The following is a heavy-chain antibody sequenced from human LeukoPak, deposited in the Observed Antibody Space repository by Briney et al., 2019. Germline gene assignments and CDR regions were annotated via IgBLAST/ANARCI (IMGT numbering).Heavy chain of an antibody. V-gene: IGHV1-18*04. D-gene: IGHD2-15*01. CDR1: GYTFTSYG. Sequence: GASVKVSCKASGYTFTSYGISWVRQAPGQGLEWMGWISAYNGNTNYAQKLQGRVTMTTDTSTSTAYMELRSLRSDDTAVYYCARDTYCSGGSCYQQSYYYDMDVWGKGTTVTVSS. CDR2: ISAYNGNT. CDR3: ARDTYCSGGSCYQQSYYYDMDV. J-gene: IGHJ6*04.